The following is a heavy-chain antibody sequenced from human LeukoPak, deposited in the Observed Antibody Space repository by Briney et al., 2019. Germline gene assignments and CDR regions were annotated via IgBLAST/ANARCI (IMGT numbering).Heavy chain of an antibody. CDR2: IYTSGST. CDR1: GGSISSYY. CDR3: ASEAVAGPFDY. D-gene: IGHD6-19*01. Sequence: SETLSLTCTVSGGSISSYYWSWIRQPAGKGVEWIGRIYTSGSTNYNPSLKSRVTMSVDTSKNQFSLKLSSVTAADTVVYYCASEAVAGPFDYWGQGTLVTVSS. J-gene: IGHJ4*02. V-gene: IGHV4-4*07.